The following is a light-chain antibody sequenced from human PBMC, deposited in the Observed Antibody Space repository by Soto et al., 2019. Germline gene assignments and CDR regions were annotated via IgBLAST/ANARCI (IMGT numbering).Light chain of an antibody. V-gene: IGKV3-20*01. CDR3: QHYDGSPRT. Sequence: ETVLTQSPGTVSLSPGERATLSCRTSQSVNSNYLAWYQQKPGQAPRLLIYGVFNRATGIPDRFSGSGSGTDFTRTISGLEPEDSAVYYCQHYDGSPRTVGQGTKLEIK. J-gene: IGKJ2*01. CDR2: GVF. CDR1: QSVNSNY.